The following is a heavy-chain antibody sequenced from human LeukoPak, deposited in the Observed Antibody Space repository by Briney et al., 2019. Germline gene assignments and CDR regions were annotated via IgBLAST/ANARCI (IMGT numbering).Heavy chain of an antibody. Sequence: QLGGSLRLSCAASGFTFSIYSMHWVRQAPGKGLEWVSYISSSSSTIHYADSVKGRFTISRDNAKNTLYLQMNSLRAEDTAVYYGASDLYYFDYWGQGTLVTVSS. CDR3: ASDLYYFDY. CDR2: ISSSSSTI. J-gene: IGHJ4*02. V-gene: IGHV3-48*04. CDR1: GFTFSIYS.